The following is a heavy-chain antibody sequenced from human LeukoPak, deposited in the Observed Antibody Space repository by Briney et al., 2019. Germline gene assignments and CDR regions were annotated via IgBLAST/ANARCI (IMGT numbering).Heavy chain of an antibody. V-gene: IGHV3-48*01. J-gene: IGHJ4*02. CDR2: ISSSSSTI. CDR3: AKVGGGGSSWFDY. D-gene: IGHD6-13*01. Sequence: GGSLRLSCAASGFTFSSYSMNWVRQAPGKGLEWVSYISSSSSTIYYADSVKGRFTISRDNSKNTLYLQMNSLRAEDTAVYYCAKVGGGGSSWFDYWGQGTLVAVSS. CDR1: GFTFSSYS.